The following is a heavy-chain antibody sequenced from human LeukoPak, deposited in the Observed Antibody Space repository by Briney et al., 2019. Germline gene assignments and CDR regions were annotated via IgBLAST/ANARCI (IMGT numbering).Heavy chain of an antibody. CDR1: GYTFTSYG. V-gene: IGHV1-18*01. CDR3: ARDRIRGYYDSSGYYWSGVFDY. J-gene: IGHJ4*02. Sequence: GASVKVSCKASGYTFTSYGISWVRQAPGQGLEWMGWISAYNGNTNYAQKLQGRVTMTTDTSTSTAYMELRSLRSDDTAVYYCARDRIRGYYDSSGYYWSGVFDYWGQGTLVTVSS. D-gene: IGHD3-22*01. CDR2: ISAYNGNT.